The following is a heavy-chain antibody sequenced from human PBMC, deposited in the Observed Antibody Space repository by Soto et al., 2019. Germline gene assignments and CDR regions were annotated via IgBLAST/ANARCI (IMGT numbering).Heavy chain of an antibody. Sequence: QVQLVQSGAEVKKPGSSVKVSCKPSEGTFSSYAVSWVRQAHGHGLEWMGKSIPILGTAKSAQKFQGRVTITADESTSTVYMELRRLRSEDTAVYYCASGAGMFGVVAFDYWGQGTLVTVSS. CDR3: ASGAGMFGVVAFDY. V-gene: IGHV1-69*11. CDR1: EGTFSSYA. J-gene: IGHJ4*02. CDR2: SIPILGTA. D-gene: IGHD3-3*01.